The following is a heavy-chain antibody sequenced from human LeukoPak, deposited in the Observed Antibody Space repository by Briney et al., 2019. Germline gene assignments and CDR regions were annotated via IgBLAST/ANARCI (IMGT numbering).Heavy chain of an antibody. J-gene: IGHJ4*02. D-gene: IGHD2-15*01. Sequence: PGGSLRLSCAASGFTFSSYGMHWVRQAPGKGLEWVAVIWYDGSNKYYADSVKGRFTISRDNSKNTLYLQMNSLRAEDTAVYYCAKQGGGSGSYFDYWGQGTLVTVSS. V-gene: IGHV3-33*06. CDR2: IWYDGSNK. CDR1: GFTFSSYG. CDR3: AKQGGGSGSYFDY.